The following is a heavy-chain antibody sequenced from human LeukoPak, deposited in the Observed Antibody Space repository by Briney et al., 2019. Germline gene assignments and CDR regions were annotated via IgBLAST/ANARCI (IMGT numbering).Heavy chain of an antibody. D-gene: IGHD5-18*01. CDR3: ARSSGYSYGYEKFDY. V-gene: IGHV3-53*01. CDR1: GFTVSSNY. J-gene: IGHJ4*02. Sequence: GGSLRLSCAASGFTVSSNYMSWVRQAPGKGLEWVSLIYSGGSTYYADSVKGRYTISRDNSKNTLYLQMNSLRAEDTAVYYCARSSGYSYGYEKFDYWGQGTLVTVSS. CDR2: IYSGGST.